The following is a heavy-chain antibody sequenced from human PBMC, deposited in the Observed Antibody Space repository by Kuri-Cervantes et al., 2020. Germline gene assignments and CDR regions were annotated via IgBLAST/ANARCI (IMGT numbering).Heavy chain of an antibody. Sequence: SQTLSLTCAVHGGSLSGYYWSWIRQPPGKGLEWIGEINHSGSTNYNPSLKSRVTISVDTSKNQFSLKLSSVTAADTAVYYCARGGRYSGYDYYFDYWGQGTLVTVSS. CDR2: INHSGST. CDR1: GGSLSGYY. D-gene: IGHD5-12*01. CDR3: ARGGRYSGYDYYFDY. J-gene: IGHJ4*02. V-gene: IGHV4-34*01.